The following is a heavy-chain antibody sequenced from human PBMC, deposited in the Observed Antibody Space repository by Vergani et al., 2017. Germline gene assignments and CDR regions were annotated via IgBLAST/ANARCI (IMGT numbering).Heavy chain of an antibody. CDR2: INHSGST. J-gene: IGHJ3*02. CDR1: GGSFSGYY. CDR3: ARYGSGSRRPNDAFDI. D-gene: IGHD3-10*01. V-gene: IGHV4-34*10. Sequence: QLQLQESGPGLVKPSETLSLTCAVYGGSFSGYYWSWIRQPPGKGLEWIGEINHSGSTNYNPSLKSRVTISVDTSKNQFSLKLSSVTAADTAVYYCARYGSGSRRPNDAFDIWGQGTMVTVSS.